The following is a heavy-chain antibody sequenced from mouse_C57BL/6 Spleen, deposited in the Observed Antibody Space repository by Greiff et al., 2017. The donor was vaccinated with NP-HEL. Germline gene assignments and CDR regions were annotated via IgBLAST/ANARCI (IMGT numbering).Heavy chain of an antibody. V-gene: IGHV1-54*01. D-gene: IGHD1-1*01. CDR2: INPGSGGT. J-gene: IGHJ4*01. Sequence: VKLMESGAELVRPGTSVKVSCKASGYAFTNYLIEWVKQRPGQGLEWIGVINPGSGGTNYNEKFKGKATLTADKSSSTAYMQLSSLTSEDSAVYFCARSSSYVRYYAMDYWGQGTSVTVSS. CDR3: ARSSSYVRYYAMDY. CDR1: GYAFTNYL.